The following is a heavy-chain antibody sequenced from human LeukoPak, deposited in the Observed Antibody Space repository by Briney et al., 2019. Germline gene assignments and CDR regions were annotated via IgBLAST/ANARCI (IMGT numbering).Heavy chain of an antibody. CDR2: ISSGGNT. CDR3: ARESMVRGVIDY. D-gene: IGHD3-10*01. CDR1: GFIVSSNY. V-gene: IGHV3-53*01. Sequence: PGGSLRLSCAASGFIVSSNYMSWVRQAPGKGLEWVSVISSGGNTYYADSVKGRFTISRDISKNTLYLQMNSLRAEDTAVYYCARESMVRGVIDYWGQGTLVTVSS. J-gene: IGHJ4*02.